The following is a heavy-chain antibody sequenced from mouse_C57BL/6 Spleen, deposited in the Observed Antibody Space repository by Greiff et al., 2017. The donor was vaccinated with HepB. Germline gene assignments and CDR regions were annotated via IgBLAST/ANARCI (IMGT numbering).Heavy chain of an antibody. CDR2: INPSTGGT. V-gene: IGHV1-42*01. CDR1: GYSFTGYY. CDR3: ARGTTGDY. Sequence: DVQLQESGPELVKPGASVKISCKASGYSFTGYYMNWVKQSPEKSLEWIGEINPSTGGTTYNQKFKAKATLTVDKSSSTAYMQLKSLTSEDSAVYYCARGTTGDYWGQGTTLTVSS. J-gene: IGHJ2*01. D-gene: IGHD1-1*01.